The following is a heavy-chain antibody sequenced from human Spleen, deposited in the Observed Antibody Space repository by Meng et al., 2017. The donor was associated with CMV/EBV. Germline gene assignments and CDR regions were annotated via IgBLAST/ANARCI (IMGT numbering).Heavy chain of an antibody. Sequence: SLKISCAASGFTFEDFAMHWVRQIPGEGLEWLSGMSGNTGFIGYADSVKGRFTISRDNSKNSLYLQMNSLRTEDTALYYCASGRYYYYGMDVWGQGTTVTVSS. CDR1: GFTFEDFA. CDR3: ASGRYYYYGMDV. D-gene: IGHD1-14*01. V-gene: IGHV3-9*01. CDR2: MSGNTGFI. J-gene: IGHJ6*02.